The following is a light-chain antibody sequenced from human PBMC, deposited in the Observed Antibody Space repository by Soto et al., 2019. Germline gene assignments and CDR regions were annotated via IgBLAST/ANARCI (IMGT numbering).Light chain of an antibody. J-gene: IGKJ1*01. V-gene: IGKV1-5*03. CDR2: KAS. CDR1: QSISDL. Sequence: DIQMTPSPSTLSASVGDRVTITCRASQSISDLLAWYQQKPGKAPKLLIYKASTLESGVPSRFSGSGSGTDFTLTISSLQPDDFATYYCQQYNYYSRTFGQGTKVEIK. CDR3: QQYNYYSRT.